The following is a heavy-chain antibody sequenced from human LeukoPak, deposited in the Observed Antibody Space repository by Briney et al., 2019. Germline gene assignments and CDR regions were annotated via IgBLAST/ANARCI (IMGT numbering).Heavy chain of an antibody. CDR3: ARERFAHNPYSGYDSTFFDY. J-gene: IGHJ4*02. D-gene: IGHD5-12*01. V-gene: IGHV4-59*01. Sequence: PSETLSLTCTVSGGSISSYYWSWIRQPPRKGLEWIGYIFYSGSTNYNPSLKSRVTISVDTSKNQFSLKLSSVTAADTAVYYCARERFAHNPYSGYDSTFFDYWGQGTLVTVSS. CDR2: IFYSGST. CDR1: GGSISSYY.